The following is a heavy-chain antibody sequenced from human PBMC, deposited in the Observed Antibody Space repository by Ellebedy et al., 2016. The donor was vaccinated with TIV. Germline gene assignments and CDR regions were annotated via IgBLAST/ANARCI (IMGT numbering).Heavy chain of an antibody. Sequence: SETLSLTXTVSGGSISSYYWSWIRQPPGKGLEWIGYIYYSGSTNYNPSLKSRVTISVDTSKNQFSLKLSSVTAADTAVYYCATLLDGMDVWGQGTTVTVSS. CDR1: GGSISSYY. CDR3: ATLLDGMDV. CDR2: IYYSGST. D-gene: IGHD2-15*01. J-gene: IGHJ6*02. V-gene: IGHV4-59*08.